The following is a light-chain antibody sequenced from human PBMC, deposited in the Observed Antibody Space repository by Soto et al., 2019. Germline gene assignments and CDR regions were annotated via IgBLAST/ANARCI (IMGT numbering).Light chain of an antibody. CDR1: QSVSSSY. J-gene: IGKJ4*01. V-gene: IGKV3-20*01. Sequence: EIVLTQSPGTLSLSPGERATLSCRASQSVSSSYLAWYQQKPGQAPRLLIYGASSRATGIPDRFSGSGSGTDFTLTISRLVAEDVVVYYCQQYGSSPLTFGGGTKVEIK. CDR3: QQYGSSPLT. CDR2: GAS.